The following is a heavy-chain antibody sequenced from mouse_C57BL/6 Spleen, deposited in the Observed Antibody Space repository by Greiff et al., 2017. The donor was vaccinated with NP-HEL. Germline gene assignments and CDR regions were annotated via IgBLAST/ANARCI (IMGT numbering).Heavy chain of an antibody. J-gene: IGHJ2*01. V-gene: IGHV1-26*01. CDR3: LLEFDY. CDR2: INPNNGGT. D-gene: IGHD2-1*01. Sequence: EVQLQQSGPELVKPGASVKISCKASGYTFTDYYMNWVKQSHGKSLEWIGDINPNNGGTSYNQKFKGKATLTVDKSSSTAYMELRSLTSEDSAVYYCLLEFDYWGQGTTLTVSS. CDR1: GYTFTDYY.